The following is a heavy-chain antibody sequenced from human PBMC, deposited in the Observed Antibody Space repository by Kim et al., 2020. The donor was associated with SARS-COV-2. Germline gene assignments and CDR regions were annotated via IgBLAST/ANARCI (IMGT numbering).Heavy chain of an antibody. CDR1: GGSISSSAYY. J-gene: IGHJ4*02. Sequence: SETLSLTCTVSGGSISSSAYYWGWIRQPPGKGLEWIGSIYYSGTTSYNPSLKSRVTVSVDTSRAQFSLRLSSVTAADTALYYCARHTQWQVNALPHFDQWGQGTLVTVSS. CDR3: ARHTQWQVNALPHFDQ. V-gene: IGHV4-39*01. CDR2: IYYSGTT. D-gene: IGHD2-8*01.